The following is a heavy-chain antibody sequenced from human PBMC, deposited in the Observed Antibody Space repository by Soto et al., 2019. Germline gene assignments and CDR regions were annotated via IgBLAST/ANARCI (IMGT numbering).Heavy chain of an antibody. V-gene: IGHV4-30-4*01. CDR1: GGSISSGDYY. CDR2: IYYSGST. CDR3: ASVRGYPYGMDV. J-gene: IGHJ6*02. Sequence: SETLSLTCTVSGGSISSGDYYWSWIRQPPGKGLEWIGYIYYSGSTYYNPSLKSRVTISVDTSKNQFSLKLSSVTAADTAVYYCASVRGYPYGMDVWGQGTTVTVSS. D-gene: IGHD5-18*01.